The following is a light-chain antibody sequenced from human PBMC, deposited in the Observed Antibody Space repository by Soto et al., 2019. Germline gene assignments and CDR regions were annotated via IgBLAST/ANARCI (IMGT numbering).Light chain of an antibody. V-gene: IGKV1-5*01. CDR1: QNINNW. Sequence: EIQMTQSPSSLSAFVGDRVTITCRASQNINNWLAWYQQKPGKAPKLLIYDASSLESGVPSRFSGSGSGTEFTLTISSLQPDDSSTYFCQLYSTFSLNVGLGTKLAIK. CDR2: DAS. J-gene: IGKJ2*01. CDR3: QLYSTFSLN.